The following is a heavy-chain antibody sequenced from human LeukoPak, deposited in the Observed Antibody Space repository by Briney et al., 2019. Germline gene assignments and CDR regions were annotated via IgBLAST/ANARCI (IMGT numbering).Heavy chain of an antibody. Sequence: VQPGGSLRLSCAASGFTFNYYAMSWVRQAPGKGLEWVSTLGKSGSTYYADSVKGRFTISRDNSKSTLYLQMNGLRAEDTAVYYCAKRDSAGLHYFDYWGQGTLVTVSS. CDR3: AKRDSAGLHYFDY. D-gene: IGHD5-18*01. J-gene: IGHJ4*02. CDR1: GFTFNYYA. CDR2: LGKSGST. V-gene: IGHV3-23*01.